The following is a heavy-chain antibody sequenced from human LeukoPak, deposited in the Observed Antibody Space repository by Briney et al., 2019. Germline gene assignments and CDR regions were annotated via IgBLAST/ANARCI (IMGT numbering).Heavy chain of an antibody. CDR2: ISYDGSNK. J-gene: IGHJ4*02. CDR3: ARDMWYDRGGYHNYFDY. V-gene: IGHV3-30*04. D-gene: IGHD3-22*01. CDR1: GFTFSSYA. Sequence: PGRSLRLSCAASGFTFSSYAMHWVRQAPGKGLEWVAVISYDGSNKYYADSVEGRFTISRDNSKNTLYLQMNSLRAEDTAVYYCARDMWYDRGGYHNYFDYWGQGTLVTVSS.